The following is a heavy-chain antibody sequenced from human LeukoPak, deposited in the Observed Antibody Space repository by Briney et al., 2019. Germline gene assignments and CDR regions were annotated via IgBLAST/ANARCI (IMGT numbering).Heavy chain of an antibody. V-gene: IGHV4-34*01. Sequence: KPSETLSLTCAVYGGSFSGYYWSWIRQPPGKGLEWIGEINHSGSTNYNPSLKSRVTISVDTSKNQFSLKLSSVTAADTAVYYCAKSSSVGIDYWGQGTLVTVSS. CDR3: AKSSSVGIDY. CDR2: INHSGST. CDR1: GGSFSGYY. J-gene: IGHJ4*02. D-gene: IGHD1-26*01.